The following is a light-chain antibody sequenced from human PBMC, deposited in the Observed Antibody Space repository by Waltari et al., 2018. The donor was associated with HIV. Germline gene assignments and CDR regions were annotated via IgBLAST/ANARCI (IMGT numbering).Light chain of an antibody. V-gene: IGKV3-15*01. Sequence: EILMTQSPVTLSVSPGDRASLSCRASQSISTNLAWYQHKPGHAPRLLIYGASTRATGGPARFSGSGSGTEFTLTISSLQSEDFAVYYCQQYSKWPPLTFGGGTKVEIK. J-gene: IGKJ4*01. CDR3: QQYSKWPPLT. CDR2: GAS. CDR1: QSISTN.